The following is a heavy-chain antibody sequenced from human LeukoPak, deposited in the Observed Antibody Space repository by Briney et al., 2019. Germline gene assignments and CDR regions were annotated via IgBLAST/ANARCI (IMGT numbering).Heavy chain of an antibody. Sequence: PGGSLRLSCAASGFTFSQYWMSWVRQAPGKGLEWVANIGEDGSEIYYVDSVKGRFTISRDNAKNSLYLQMNSLRAEDTAVYFSATNSGWRFDYWGQGTLVTVSS. CDR3: ATNSGWRFDY. J-gene: IGHJ4*02. CDR1: GFTFSQYW. D-gene: IGHD2-21*01. V-gene: IGHV3-7*02. CDR2: IGEDGSEI.